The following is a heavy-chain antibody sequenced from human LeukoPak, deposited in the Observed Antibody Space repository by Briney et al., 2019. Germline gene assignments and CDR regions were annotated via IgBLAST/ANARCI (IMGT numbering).Heavy chain of an antibody. J-gene: IGHJ4*02. Sequence: GGSLRLSCAASGFTFSNYAMHWVRQAPGKGLEWVSLISSGGTYEYYADTVKGRFTISRDNSKNTLYLQLNSLRAEDTAVYYCARDSTYYYDSGSSGPHYFDNWGQGTLVTVSS. CDR3: ARDSTYYYDSGSSGPHYFDN. D-gene: IGHD3-10*01. CDR2: ISSGGTYE. CDR1: GFTFSNYA. V-gene: IGHV3-30*01.